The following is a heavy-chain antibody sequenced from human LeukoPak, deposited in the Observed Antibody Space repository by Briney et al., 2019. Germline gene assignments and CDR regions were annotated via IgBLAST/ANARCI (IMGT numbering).Heavy chain of an antibody. CDR3: AREPTVTLIDY. J-gene: IGHJ4*02. Sequence: ETLTLPCTVSGDSISRYYWLWIRQPAGKGLEGIGRIYTSGSNNCNPSLKSRVNMSIDTSKNQFSVKLSSVTAADTAVYYCAREPTVTLIDYWGQGTLVTVSS. D-gene: IGHD4-17*01. CDR2: IYTSGSN. CDR1: GDSISRYY. V-gene: IGHV4-4*07.